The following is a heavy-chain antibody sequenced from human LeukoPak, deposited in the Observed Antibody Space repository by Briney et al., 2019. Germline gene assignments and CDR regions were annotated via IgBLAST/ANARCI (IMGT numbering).Heavy chain of an antibody. V-gene: IGHV3-30-3*01. D-gene: IGHD3-16*01. J-gene: IGHJ4*02. Sequence: GGTLRLSCAASGFTFSSYAMHWVRQAPGKGLEWVAVISYDGSNKYYADSVKGRFTISRDNSKNTLYLQMNSLRAEDTALYYCASGRQLGYWGQGTLVTVSS. CDR3: ASGRQLGY. CDR2: ISYDGSNK. CDR1: GFTFSSYA.